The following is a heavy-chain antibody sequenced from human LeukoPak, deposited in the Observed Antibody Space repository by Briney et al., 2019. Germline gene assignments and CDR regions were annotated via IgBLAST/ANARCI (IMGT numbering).Heavy chain of an antibody. V-gene: IGHV4-59*01. CDR2: IYYSGSI. Sequence: SETLSLTCTVSGGSISSYYWSWIRQPPGKGLEWIGYIYYSGSINYDPSLKSRVTISVDTSKNQFSLKLSSVTAADTAVYYCARWGSGWYYFDYWGQGTLVTVSS. CDR3: ARWGSGWYYFDY. D-gene: IGHD6-19*01. CDR1: GGSISSYY. J-gene: IGHJ4*02.